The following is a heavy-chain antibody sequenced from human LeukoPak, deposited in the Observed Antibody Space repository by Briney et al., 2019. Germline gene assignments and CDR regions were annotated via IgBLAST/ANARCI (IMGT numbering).Heavy chain of an antibody. D-gene: IGHD3-10*01. J-gene: IGHJ4*02. CDR2: ISGSGGST. CDR3: ARDKSDSGSYYKY. Sequence: GGSLRLSCAASGFTFSSYAISWVRQAPGKGLEWVSAISGSGGSTYYADSVKGRFTISRDNSKNTLYLQMNSLRAEDTAVYYCARDKSDSGSYYKYWGQGTLVTVSS. CDR1: GFTFSSYA. V-gene: IGHV3-23*01.